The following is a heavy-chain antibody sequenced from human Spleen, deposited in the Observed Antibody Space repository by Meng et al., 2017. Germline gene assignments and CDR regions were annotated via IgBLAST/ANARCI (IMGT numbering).Heavy chain of an antibody. V-gene: IGHV5-51*01. CDR1: GYSFANYW. CDR2: IYPGDSDT. J-gene: IGHJ2*01. CDR3: ARSPTTVSHPTHFAL. Sequence: GESLKISCKGSGYSFANYWIGWVRQLPGKGLEWMGIIYPGDSDTRYRPPFQGHVTISADTSISTAYMQWSSLQASDNAMYYCARSPTTVSHPTHFALWGRGTRVTGYS. D-gene: IGHD4-17*01.